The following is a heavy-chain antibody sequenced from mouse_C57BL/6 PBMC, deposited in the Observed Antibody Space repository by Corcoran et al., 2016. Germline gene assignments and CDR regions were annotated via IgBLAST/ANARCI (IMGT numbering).Heavy chain of an antibody. CDR1: GYTFTDYY. CDR2: IFPGSGST. CDR3: ARSLYSNYVGDAMDY. D-gene: IGHD2-5*01. J-gene: IGHJ4*01. V-gene: IGHV1-75*01. Sequence: QVQLQQSGPELVKPGASVKISCKASGYTFTDYYINWVKQRPGQGLEWIGWIFPGSGSTYYNEKFKGKAILTVDKSSSTAYMLFSSLTSEDSAVYFCARSLYSNYVGDAMDYWGQGTSVTVSS.